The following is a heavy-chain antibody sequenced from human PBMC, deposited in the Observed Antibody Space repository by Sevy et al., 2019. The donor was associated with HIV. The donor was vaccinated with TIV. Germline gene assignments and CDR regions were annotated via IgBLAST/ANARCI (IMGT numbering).Heavy chain of an antibody. CDR1: GFTFSDYY. J-gene: IGHJ4*02. D-gene: IGHD3-22*01. CDR3: ARGDDSSGYYVRVFDY. V-gene: IGHV3-11*01. Sequence: GGSLRLSCAASGFTFSDYYMSWIRQAPGKGLEWVSYISSSVSTIYYADSVKGRFTISRDNAKNSLYLQMNSLRAEDTAVYYCARGDDSSGYYVRVFDYWGQGTLVTVSS. CDR2: ISSSVSTI.